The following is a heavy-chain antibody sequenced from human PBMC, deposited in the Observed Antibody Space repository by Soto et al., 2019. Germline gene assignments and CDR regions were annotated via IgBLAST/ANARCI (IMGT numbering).Heavy chain of an antibody. CDR1: GGTFSSYA. CDR3: ARDPEPYYDILTGHYGMDV. V-gene: IGHV1-69*13. Sequence: SVKGSCKASGGTFSSYAISWVRQAPGQGLERMGGIIPIFGTANYAQKFQGRVTITADESTSTAYMELSSLRSEDTAVYYCARDPEPYYDILTGHYGMDVWGQGTTVTVSS. D-gene: IGHD3-9*01. J-gene: IGHJ6*02. CDR2: IIPIFGTA.